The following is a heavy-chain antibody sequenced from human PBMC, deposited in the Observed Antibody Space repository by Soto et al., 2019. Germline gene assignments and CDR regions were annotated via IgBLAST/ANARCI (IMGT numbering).Heavy chain of an antibody. CDR3: AKDGHDDILTGYYWRGIYMDV. Sequence: GGSLRLSCAASGFTFDDYAMHWVRQAPGKGLEWVSGISWNSGSIGYADSVKGRFTISRDNAKNSLYLQMNSLRAEDTALYYCAKDGHDDILTGYYWRGIYMDVWGKGTTVTVSS. V-gene: IGHV3-9*01. D-gene: IGHD3-9*01. J-gene: IGHJ6*03. CDR1: GFTFDDYA. CDR2: ISWNSGSI.